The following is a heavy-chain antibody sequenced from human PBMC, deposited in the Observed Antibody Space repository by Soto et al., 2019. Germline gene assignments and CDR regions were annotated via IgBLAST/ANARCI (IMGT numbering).Heavy chain of an antibody. Sequence: GASVKVSCKASGYTFTSYYMHWVRQAPGQGLEWMGIINPSGGSTSYAQKFQGRVTMTRDTSTSTVYMELSSLRSEDTAVYYCARALWTHNYYYGMDVWGQGTTVTVSS. J-gene: IGHJ6*02. CDR3: ARALWTHNYYYGMDV. V-gene: IGHV1-46*01. CDR2: INPSGGST. D-gene: IGHD3-10*01. CDR1: GYTFTSYY.